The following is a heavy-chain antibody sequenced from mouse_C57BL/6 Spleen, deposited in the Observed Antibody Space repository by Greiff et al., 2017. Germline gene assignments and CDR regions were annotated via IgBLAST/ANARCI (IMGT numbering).Heavy chain of an antibody. D-gene: IGHD2-2*01. CDR3: TTVRSMDY. CDR2: IDPENGDT. CDR1: GFNIKDDY. V-gene: IGHV14-4*01. J-gene: IGHJ4*01. Sequence: VQLQQSGAELVRPGASVKLSCTASGFNIKDDYMHWVKQRPEQGLEWIGWIDPENGDTEYAAKFQGKATITADTSSNTAYLQLSSLTSEDTAVYYCTTVRSMDYWGQGTSVTVSS.